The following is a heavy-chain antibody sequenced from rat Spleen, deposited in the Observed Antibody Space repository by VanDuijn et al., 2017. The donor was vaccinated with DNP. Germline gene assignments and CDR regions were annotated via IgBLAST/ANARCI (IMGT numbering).Heavy chain of an antibody. Sequence: QVQLKESGPGLVQPSQTLSLTCTVSGFSLMDYSVHWVRQSPGKGLEWMGRMRYDGDTYYNSALKSRLSISRDTSKSQVFLKMNSLQTEDTATYYCARYSTSFVMDVWGQGVPVTVSS. CDR3: ARYSTSFVMDV. V-gene: IGHV2S30*01. CDR2: MRYDGDT. D-gene: IGHD1-2*01. J-gene: IGHJ4*01. CDR1: GFSLMDYS.